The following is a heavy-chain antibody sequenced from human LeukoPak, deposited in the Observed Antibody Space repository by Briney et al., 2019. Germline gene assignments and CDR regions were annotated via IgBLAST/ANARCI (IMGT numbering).Heavy chain of an antibody. CDR3: AKDTAVQFLEPAS. D-gene: IGHD3-3*01. Sequence: GGSLRLSCAASGFTFDDYAMHWVRQAPGKGLEWVSGISWNSGSIGYADSVKGRFTISRDNSLNTLYLQMNSLRVEDTSIYYCAKDTAVQFLEPASWGQGTLVTVSS. V-gene: IGHV3-9*01. CDR1: GFTFDDYA. J-gene: IGHJ5*02. CDR2: ISWNSGSI.